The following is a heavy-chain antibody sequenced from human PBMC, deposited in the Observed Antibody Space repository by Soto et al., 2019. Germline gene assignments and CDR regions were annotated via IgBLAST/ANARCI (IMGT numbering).Heavy chain of an antibody. D-gene: IGHD2-2*01. J-gene: IGHJ4*02. CDR2: ISYDGSNK. CDR3: ARPVVGLVPARYFDF. V-gene: IGHV3-30-3*01. Sequence: QVQLVESGGGVVQPGRSLRLSCAASGFTFSSYAMHWVRQAPGKGLEWVAVISYDGSNKYYADSVKGRFTISRDNSKNTLYLQTNSPRAEDTAVYYCARPVVGLVPARYFDFWGQGTLVTVSS. CDR1: GFTFSSYA.